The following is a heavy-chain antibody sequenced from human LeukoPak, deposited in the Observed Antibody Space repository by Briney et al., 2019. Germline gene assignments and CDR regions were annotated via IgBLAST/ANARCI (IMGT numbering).Heavy chain of an antibody. Sequence: SETLSLTCTVSGGSISSTIYYWGWLRQPPGKGLEWIGTIYYSGSTYDNPSLKSRLTISVDTSKNQFSLELTSVTAADTSVYYCAAAGYSSGWNVFDFWGQGTLVTVSS. CDR3: AAAGYSSGWNVFDF. J-gene: IGHJ4*02. CDR1: GGSISSTIYY. CDR2: IYYSGST. D-gene: IGHD6-19*01. V-gene: IGHV4-39*01.